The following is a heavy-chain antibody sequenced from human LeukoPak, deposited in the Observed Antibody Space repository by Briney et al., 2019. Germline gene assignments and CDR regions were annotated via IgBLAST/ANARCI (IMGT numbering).Heavy chain of an antibody. V-gene: IGHV3-48*04. CDR2: ISSSSTSI. CDR1: GFSFSTSN. CDR3: AIPPLSGTGSSRPLAGMDV. Sequence: GGSLRLSCVVSGFSFSTSNMDWVRQAPGKGLEWVSYISSSSTSIYYSDSVKGRFTISRDNAKNSLYLQMNSLRAEDTAVYYCAIPPLSGTGSSRPLAGMDVWGQGTTVTVSS. D-gene: IGHD3-10*01. J-gene: IGHJ6*02.